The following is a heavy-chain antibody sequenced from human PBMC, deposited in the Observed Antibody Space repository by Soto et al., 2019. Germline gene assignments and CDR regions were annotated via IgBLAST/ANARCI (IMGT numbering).Heavy chain of an antibody. D-gene: IGHD3-3*01. CDR2: MNPNSGNT. CDR3: ARAEITIFGVVVWGYYYYGMDV. CDR1: GYTFTSYD. V-gene: IGHV1-8*01. J-gene: IGHJ6*02. Sequence: EASVKVSCKASGYTFTSYDINWVRQATGQGLEWMGWMNPNSGNTGYAQKFQGRVTMTRNTSISTAYMELSSLRSEDTAVYYCARAEITIFGVVVWGYYYYGMDVWGQGTTVTVSS.